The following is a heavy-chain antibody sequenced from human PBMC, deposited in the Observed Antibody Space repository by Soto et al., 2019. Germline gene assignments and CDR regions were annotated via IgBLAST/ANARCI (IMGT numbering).Heavy chain of an antibody. Sequence: PSETLSLTCTVSGGSISSGGYYWSWIRQHPGKGLEWIGYIYYSGSTYYNPSLKSRVTISVDTSKNQFSLKLSSVTAADTAVYYCARVASYDILTGYSVLFDYWAQGTLVTVSS. V-gene: IGHV4-31*03. D-gene: IGHD3-9*01. J-gene: IGHJ4*02. CDR2: IYYSGST. CDR1: GGSISSGGYY. CDR3: ARVASYDILTGYSVLFDY.